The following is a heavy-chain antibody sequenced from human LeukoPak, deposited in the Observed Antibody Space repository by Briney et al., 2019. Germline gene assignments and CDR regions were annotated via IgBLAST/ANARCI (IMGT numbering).Heavy chain of an antibody. CDR2: ISYDGSNK. CDR1: GFTFSSYA. D-gene: IGHD2-2*01. J-gene: IGHJ4*02. CDR3: GRGRVEEYCSSTSCQRAYYFDY. Sequence: PGRSMRLSCAASGFTFSSYATHWVRHAPSKGLEWVAVISYDGSNKYYADSVKGRFTISRDNSKNTLYLQMNSLRAEDTAVYYCGRGRVEEYCSSTSCQRAYYFDYWGQGALVTVSS. V-gene: IGHV3-30*04.